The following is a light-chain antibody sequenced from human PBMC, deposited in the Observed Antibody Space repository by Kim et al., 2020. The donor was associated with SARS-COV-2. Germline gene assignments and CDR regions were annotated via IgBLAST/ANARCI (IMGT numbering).Light chain of an antibody. V-gene: IGLV1-51*01. CDR2: DNN. J-gene: IGLJ1*01. Sequence: GQKVTISCSGSSSNIGNNYVSWYQQLPGTAPKLLIYDNNKRPSGIPDRLSGSKSGTSATLGITGLQTGDEADYYCGTWDSSLSAGVFGTGTKVTVL. CDR3: GTWDSSLSAGV. CDR1: SSNIGNNY.